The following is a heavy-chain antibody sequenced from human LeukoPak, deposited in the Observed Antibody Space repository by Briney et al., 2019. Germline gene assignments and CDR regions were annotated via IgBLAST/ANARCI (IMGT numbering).Heavy chain of an antibody. J-gene: IGHJ4*02. Sequence: SETLSLTCTVSGGPISSGGYYWSWIRQHPGKGLEWIGYIYYSGSTYYNPSLKSRVTISVDTSKNQFSLKLSSVTAADTAVYYCARIAVAEGYFDYWGQGTLVTVSS. V-gene: IGHV4-31*03. CDR2: IYYSGST. CDR3: ARIAVAEGYFDY. CDR1: GGPISSGGYY. D-gene: IGHD6-19*01.